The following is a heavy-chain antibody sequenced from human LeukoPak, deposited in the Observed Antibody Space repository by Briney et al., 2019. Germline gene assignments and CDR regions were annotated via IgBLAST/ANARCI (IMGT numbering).Heavy chain of an antibody. J-gene: IGHJ4*02. V-gene: IGHV3-9*01. D-gene: IGHD5-18*01. CDR3: AKDIGVYSNGCHY. CDR2: ISWNSGSI. Sequence: GGSLRLSCAASGFTFDDYAMHWVRQAPGKGLEWVSGISWNSGSIGYADSVKGRFTISRDNAKNSLYLQMNSLRAEDTALYYCAKDIGVYSNGCHYWGQGTMVTVSS. CDR1: GFTFDDYA.